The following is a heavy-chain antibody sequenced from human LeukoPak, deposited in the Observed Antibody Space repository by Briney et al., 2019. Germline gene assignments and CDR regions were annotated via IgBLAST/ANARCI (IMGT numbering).Heavy chain of an antibody. CDR1: GFTVSSNY. D-gene: IGHD3-10*01. J-gene: IGHJ4*02. CDR3: ARVERGNYFDY. Sequence: RGSLRLSCAASGFTVSSNYMSWVRQAPGKGLEWVSVIYSGGSTYYADSVKGRFTISRDNSKNTLYLQMYSLRAEDTAVYYCARVERGNYFDYWGQGTLVTVSS. CDR2: IYSGGST. V-gene: IGHV3-66*02.